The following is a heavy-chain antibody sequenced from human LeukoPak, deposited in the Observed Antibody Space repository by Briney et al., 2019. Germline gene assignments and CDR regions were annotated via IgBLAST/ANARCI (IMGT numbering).Heavy chain of an antibody. D-gene: IGHD3-22*01. J-gene: IGHJ4*02. CDR1: GFTFSSYE. Sequence: QSGGSLRLSCAASGFTFSSYEMNWVRHAPGKGLEWVSYISSSGSTIYYADSAKGRFTISRDNAKNSLYLQMNSLRAEDTAVYYCARGRADYYDSSTLGYWGQGTLVTVSS. V-gene: IGHV3-48*03. CDR2: ISSSGSTI. CDR3: ARGRADYYDSSTLGY.